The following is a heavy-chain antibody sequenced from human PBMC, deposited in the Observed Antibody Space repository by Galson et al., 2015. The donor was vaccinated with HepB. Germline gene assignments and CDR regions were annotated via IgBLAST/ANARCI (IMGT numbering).Heavy chain of an antibody. J-gene: IGHJ4*02. Sequence: SLRLSCAASGFTFSRYSMSWVRQVPGKGLEWVASIDSSSTYIYYGNSVMGRFTTSRDNAKSSLYLQMNSLRDEDTAMYYCASYGVESSKSWLEYWGQGTLVTVSS. CDR1: GFTFSRYS. CDR2: IDSSSTYI. D-gene: IGHD4-17*01. V-gene: IGHV3-21*01. CDR3: ASYGVESSKSWLEY.